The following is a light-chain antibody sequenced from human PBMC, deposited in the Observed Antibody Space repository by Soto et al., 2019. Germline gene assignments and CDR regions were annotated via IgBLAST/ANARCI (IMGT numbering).Light chain of an antibody. V-gene: IGKV3-20*01. Sequence: EIVLTQSPGTLSLSPGGRATLSCRASQSISSTYLAWYQQKPGQAPRLLVYGASSRGTGISDRFSGRGSGTDFTLTISRLEPEDFAVYYGQQYGSSPTFGQGTRLEIK. CDR2: GAS. J-gene: IGKJ5*01. CDR3: QQYGSSPT. CDR1: QSISSTY.